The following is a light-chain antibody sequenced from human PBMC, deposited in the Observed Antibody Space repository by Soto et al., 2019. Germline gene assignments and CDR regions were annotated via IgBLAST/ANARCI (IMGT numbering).Light chain of an antibody. V-gene: IGKV1-39*01. Sequence: DIQMTQSPSSLSASVGDRVTMTCRASQTISSYLNWYQLKPGKAPKLLIYDASNLQSGVPSRFSGSGSGTDFTLTISSLQPEDFATYYCQQSYNAPITFGQGTRLDI. CDR1: QTISSY. CDR2: DAS. J-gene: IGKJ5*01. CDR3: QQSYNAPIT.